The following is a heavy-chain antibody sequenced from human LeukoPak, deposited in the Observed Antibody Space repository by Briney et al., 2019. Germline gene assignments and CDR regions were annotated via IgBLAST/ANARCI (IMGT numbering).Heavy chain of an antibody. CDR2: ISGSGGST. Sequence: TGGSLRLSCAASGFTFSSYAMSWVRQAPGKGLERVSAISGSGGSTYYADSVKGRFTISRDNSKNTLYLQMNSLRAEDTAVYYCAKDLTDYYGSGSYSLFDYWGQGTLVTVSS. CDR1: GFTFSSYA. V-gene: IGHV3-23*01. CDR3: AKDLTDYYGSGSYSLFDY. J-gene: IGHJ4*02. D-gene: IGHD3-10*01.